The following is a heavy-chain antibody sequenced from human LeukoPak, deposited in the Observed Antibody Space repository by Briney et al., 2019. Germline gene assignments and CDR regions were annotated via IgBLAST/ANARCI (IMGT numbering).Heavy chain of an antibody. D-gene: IGHD3-3*01. Sequence: SETLSLTCTVSGGSISSSSYYWGWIRQPPGKGPEWIGSIYYSGSTYYNPSLKSRVTISVDTSKNQFSLKLSSVTAADTAVYYCARHRITIFGVVIRNNWFDPWGQGTLATVSS. V-gene: IGHV4-39*01. J-gene: IGHJ5*02. CDR1: GGSISSSSYY. CDR2: IYYSGST. CDR3: ARHRITIFGVVIRNNWFDP.